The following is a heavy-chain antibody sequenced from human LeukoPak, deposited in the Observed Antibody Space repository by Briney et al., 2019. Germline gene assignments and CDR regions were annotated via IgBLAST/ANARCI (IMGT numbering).Heavy chain of an antibody. D-gene: IGHD3-16*01. CDR2: ITGSGETT. CDR3: ARPWGDVSIATWFNP. V-gene: IGHV3-23*01. Sequence: GGSLRLSCAASGFTFSSFGMNGVRQGPGKGLKWVSSITGSGETTHYAASVKGRFTISRDNSKNTLYLQMNSLRADDTAVYYCARPWGDVSIATWFNPWGQGTLVTVSS. J-gene: IGHJ5*02. CDR1: GFTFSSFG.